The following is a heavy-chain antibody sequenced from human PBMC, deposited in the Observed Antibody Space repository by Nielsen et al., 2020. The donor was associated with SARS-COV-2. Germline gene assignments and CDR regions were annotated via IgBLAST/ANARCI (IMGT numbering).Heavy chain of an antibody. Sequence: GESLKISCKGSGYRFGTYWIAWVRQMPGKGLEWMGRIDPSDSYTNYSPSFQGHVTISADKSISTAYLQWSSLKASDTAMYYCARHLDYDLTFDPWGQGTLVTVSS. CDR1: GYRFGTYW. CDR3: ARHLDYDLTFDP. V-gene: IGHV5-10-1*01. J-gene: IGHJ5*02. CDR2: IDPSDSYT. D-gene: IGHD3-3*01.